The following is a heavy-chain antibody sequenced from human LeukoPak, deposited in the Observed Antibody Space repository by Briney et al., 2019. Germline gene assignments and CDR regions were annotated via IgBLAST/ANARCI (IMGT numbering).Heavy chain of an antibody. V-gene: IGHV4-30-4*08. D-gene: IGHD1-26*01. CDR3: ARVRVGAHWFDP. Sequence: SETLSLTCTVSGGSISSGDYYWSWIRRPPGKGLEWIGYIYYSGSTYDNPSLKSRVTISVDTSKEQFSLKLSSVTAADTAVYYCARVRVGAHWFDPWGQGTLVTVSS. CDR1: GGSISSGDYY. CDR2: IYYSGST. J-gene: IGHJ5*02.